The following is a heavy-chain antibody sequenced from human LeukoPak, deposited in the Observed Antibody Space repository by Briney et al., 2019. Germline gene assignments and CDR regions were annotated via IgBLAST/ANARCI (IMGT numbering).Heavy chain of an antibody. CDR2: INTNTGNP. Sequence: GASVKVSCKASGYTFTSYAMNWVRQAPGQGLEWMGWINTNTGNPTYAQGFTGRFVFSLDTSVSRAYLQISSLKAEDTAVYYCARDVDIVATIRDAFDIWGQGTMVTVSS. D-gene: IGHD5-12*01. J-gene: IGHJ3*02. V-gene: IGHV7-4-1*02. CDR3: ARDVDIVATIRDAFDI. CDR1: GYTFTSYA.